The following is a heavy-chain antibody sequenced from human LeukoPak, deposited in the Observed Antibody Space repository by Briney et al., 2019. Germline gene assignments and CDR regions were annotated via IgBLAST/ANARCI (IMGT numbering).Heavy chain of an antibody. Sequence: PSETLSLTCTVSGGSISSYYWSWIRQPPGKGLEWLGYIYYSGSGSTNYNPSFKSRVSISVDTSKNHFSLKLSSVTAADTAVYYCARRGGHGGGFDYWGQGTLVTVSS. D-gene: IGHD4-23*01. CDR2: IYYSGSGST. CDR1: GGSISSYY. V-gene: IGHV4-59*08. CDR3: ARRGGHGGGFDY. J-gene: IGHJ4*02.